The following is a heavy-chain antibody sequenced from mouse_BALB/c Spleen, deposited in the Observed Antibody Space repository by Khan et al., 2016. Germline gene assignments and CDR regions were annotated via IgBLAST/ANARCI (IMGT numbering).Heavy chain of an antibody. J-gene: IGHJ2*01. CDR2: VNPNNGGT. CDR1: GYLFTGYY. V-gene: IGHV1-18*01. CDR3: ASMGGRLVG. Sequence: EVQLQESGPDLVKPGASVKISCKASGYLFTGYYMHWVKQSPGKSLEWIGRVNPNNGGTNYNQKFKGKAIITVDKSSTTAYMELRSLTSEDSAVXYCASMGGRLVGWGQGTTLTVSA. D-gene: IGHD1-1*02.